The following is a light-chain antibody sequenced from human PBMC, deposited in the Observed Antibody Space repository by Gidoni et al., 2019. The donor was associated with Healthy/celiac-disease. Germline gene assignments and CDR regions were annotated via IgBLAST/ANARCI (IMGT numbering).Light chain of an antibody. J-gene: IGKJ2*01. CDR3: QQYNNWPRT. CDR2: GAS. V-gene: IGKV3-15*01. Sequence: EIVMTQSPATLSVSPGERATLSCRASQSVSSNLAWYQHKPGQAPRLLIYGASTRATGIPARFSGSGSGTAFTLTISSLQSEDFAVYYCQQYNNWPRTFXXXTKLEIK. CDR1: QSVSSN.